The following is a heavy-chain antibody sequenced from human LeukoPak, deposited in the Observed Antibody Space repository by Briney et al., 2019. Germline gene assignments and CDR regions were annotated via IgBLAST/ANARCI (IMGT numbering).Heavy chain of an antibody. J-gene: IGHJ4*02. D-gene: IGHD4-17*01. V-gene: IGHV3-30*02. Sequence: GGSLRLSCAAAGFTFSHYGMHWVRQAPGKGLEWVAYIASDGNYKDYADSVKGRFTISRDNAKNSLYLQMNSLRDEDTAVYYCARDPAPLQYGDYEIYWGQGTLVTVSS. CDR3: ARDPAPLQYGDYEIY. CDR1: GFTFSHYG. CDR2: IASDGNYK.